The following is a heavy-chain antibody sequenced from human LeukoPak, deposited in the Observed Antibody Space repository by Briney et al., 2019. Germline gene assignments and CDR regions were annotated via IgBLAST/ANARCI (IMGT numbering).Heavy chain of an antibody. J-gene: IGHJ6*03. CDR3: ARDYVFRIAAAGTPNYYYYYMDV. D-gene: IGHD6-13*01. CDR1: GFTFSSYW. Sequence: SGGSLRLSCAASGFTFSSYWMHWVRQAPGKGLVWVSRINGDGGSTNYAESVKGRFTISRDNSKNTLYLQMNSLRAEDTAVYYCARDYVFRIAAAGTPNYYYYYMDVWGKGTTVTVSS. CDR2: INGDGGST. V-gene: IGHV3-74*01.